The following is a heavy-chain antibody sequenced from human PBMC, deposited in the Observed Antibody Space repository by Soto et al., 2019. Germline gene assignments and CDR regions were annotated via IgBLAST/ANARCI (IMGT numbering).Heavy chain of an antibody. J-gene: IGHJ4*02. Sequence: ASVKVSCKASGGTFSSYAISWVRQAPGQGLEWMGGIIPILGIANYAQKFQGRVTITADKSTSTAYMELRSLRSEDTAVYYCARGYYYVSGSYYNYFDYWGQGTLVTVSS. V-gene: IGHV1-69*10. CDR3: ARGYYYVSGSYYNYFDY. D-gene: IGHD3-10*01. CDR1: GGTFSSYA. CDR2: IIPILGIA.